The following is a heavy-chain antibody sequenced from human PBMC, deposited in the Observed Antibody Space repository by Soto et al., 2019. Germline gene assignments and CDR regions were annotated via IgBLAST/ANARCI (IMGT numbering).Heavy chain of an antibody. CDR1: GFTFSSYA. Sequence: EVQLLESGGGLEQPGGSLRLSCAASGFTFSSYAMSWVRQAPGKGPEWVSAITGSGGSTYYADSVKGRFTISRDNSKNTLYLQMISLRAEETAGYHCYAWGDFSYWGQGTQVTVSS. D-gene: IGHD3-10*02. J-gene: IGHJ4*02. CDR2: ITGSGGST. V-gene: IGHV3-23*01. CDR3: YAWGDFSY.